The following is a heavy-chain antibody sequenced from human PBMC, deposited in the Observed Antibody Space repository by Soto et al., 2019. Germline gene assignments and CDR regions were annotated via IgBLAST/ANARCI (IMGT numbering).Heavy chain of an antibody. V-gene: IGHV3-73*01. Sequence: EVQLVESGGGLVQPGGSLKLSCAASGFTFSDSAMHWVRQASGKGLERVGRIRRKTNGYATVTAASVKGRITISRDDSKNKAHLRMNSLKTEDTAVCYCTRAYADEQGTDYYYYYYMDAWGKASTVTVSS. CDR1: GFTFSDSA. D-gene: IGHD4-17*01. CDR3: TRAYADEQGTDYYYYYYMDA. J-gene: IGHJ6*03. CDR2: IRRKTNGYAT.